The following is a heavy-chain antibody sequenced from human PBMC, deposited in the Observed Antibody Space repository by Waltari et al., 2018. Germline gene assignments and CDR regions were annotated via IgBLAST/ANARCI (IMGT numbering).Heavy chain of an antibody. CDR1: GGSFSGYY. J-gene: IGHJ4*02. CDR3: ASRTPYYYDSSGLN. CDR2: INHSGST. Sequence: QVQLQQWGAGLLKPSETLSLTCAVYGGSFSGYYWSWIRQPPGKGLEWIGEINHSGSTTYNPSLKGRVTIAVDTSKNQFSLKLSSVTAADTAVYYCASRTPYYYDSSGLNWGQGTLVTVSS. D-gene: IGHD3-22*01. V-gene: IGHV4-34*01.